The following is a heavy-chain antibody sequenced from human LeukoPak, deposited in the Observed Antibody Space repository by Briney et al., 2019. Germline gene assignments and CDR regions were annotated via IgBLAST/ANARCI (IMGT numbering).Heavy chain of an antibody. J-gene: IGHJ4*02. CDR1: GFTFGSYG. V-gene: IGHV3-23*01. CDR2: VSGSAFST. CDR3: ARLFRDVTTFDY. D-gene: IGHD1-1*01. Sequence: GGSLRLSCAASGFTFGSYGMSWVRQAPGKGLEWVSGVSGSAFSTYYADSVKGRFTISRDNSKDTLYLQMNSLRAEDTAVYYCARLFRDVTTFDYWGQGTLVTVSS.